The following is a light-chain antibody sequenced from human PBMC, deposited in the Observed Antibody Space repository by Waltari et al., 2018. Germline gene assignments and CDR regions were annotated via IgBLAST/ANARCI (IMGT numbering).Light chain of an antibody. Sequence: IVLTQSPGTLSLSPGERATLSCRASQSVSRTVAWYQQKPGPAPRLLIYGASTRATGIPDRFSGSGSGTDFSLTISRLEPEDFAVYYCQHYVRLPATFGQGTKVEIK. CDR3: QHYVRLPAT. CDR1: QSVSRT. CDR2: GAS. V-gene: IGKV3-20*01. J-gene: IGKJ1*01.